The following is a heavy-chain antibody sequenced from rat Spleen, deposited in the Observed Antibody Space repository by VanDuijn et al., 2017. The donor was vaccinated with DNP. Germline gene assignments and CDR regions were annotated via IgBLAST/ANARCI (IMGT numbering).Heavy chain of an antibody. V-gene: IGHV5-29*01. CDR2: ISYNGGTP. D-gene: IGHD1-4*01. Sequence: EVLLVESDGGLVQPGRSLTLSCAVSGFTFSDYYMAWVRQPPAKGLEWVATISYNGGTPYYRDSVKGRFTISRDNAKSTLYLQMNSLKSEDTATYYCARSRLPGYYPFACWGQGTLVTVSS. J-gene: IGHJ3*01. CDR1: GFTFSDYY. CDR3: ARSRLPGYYPFAC.